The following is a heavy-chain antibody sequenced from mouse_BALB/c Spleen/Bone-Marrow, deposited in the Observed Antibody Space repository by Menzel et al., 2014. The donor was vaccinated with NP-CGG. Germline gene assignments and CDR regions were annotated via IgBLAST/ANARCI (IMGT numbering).Heavy chain of an antibody. D-gene: IGHD6-1*01. V-gene: IGHV4-2*02. CDR2: INPGSSTI. CDR1: GFAFSRYW. CDR3: AKLGYNGYFAD. J-gene: IGHJ2*01. Sequence: EVMLVESGGGLVQPGGSLILSYAASGFAFSRYWMSWARQAPGKGQEWIGEINPGSSTINYTPSLKDKFIISRANAKKTLDQQINKVGSEDTTHYCWAKLGYNGYFADWGQGTTVTVSA.